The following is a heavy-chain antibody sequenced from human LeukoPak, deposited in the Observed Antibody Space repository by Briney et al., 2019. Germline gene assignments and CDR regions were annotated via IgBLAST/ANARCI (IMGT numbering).Heavy chain of an antibody. D-gene: IGHD4-17*01. J-gene: IGHJ4*02. V-gene: IGHV3-21*01. CDR1: GFTFSSYS. CDR2: ISSSSSYI. Sequence: GGSLRVSCAASGFTFSSYSMNWVRQAPGNGLEWVSSISSSSSYIYYADSVKGRFTISRDNAKNSLYLQMNSLRAEDTAVYYCARASIFVATVDYWGQGTLVTVSS. CDR3: ARASIFVATVDY.